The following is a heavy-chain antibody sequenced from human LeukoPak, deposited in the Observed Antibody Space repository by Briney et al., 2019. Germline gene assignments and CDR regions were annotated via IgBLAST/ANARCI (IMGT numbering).Heavy chain of an antibody. CDR3: AMGYSSSSNWFDP. Sequence: SETLSLTCAVSGGSISSGGYSWSWIRQPPGKGLEWIGYIYHSGSTYYNPSLKSRVTISVDRSKNQFSLKLTSVTAADTAVYYCAMGYSSSSNWFDPWGQGTLVTVSS. J-gene: IGHJ5*02. V-gene: IGHV4-30-2*02. D-gene: IGHD6-13*01. CDR1: GGSISSGGYS. CDR2: IYHSGST.